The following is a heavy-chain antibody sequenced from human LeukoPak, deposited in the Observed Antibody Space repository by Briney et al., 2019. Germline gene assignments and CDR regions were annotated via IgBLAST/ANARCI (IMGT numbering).Heavy chain of an antibody. CDR3: ARGAGRPVGYSYGKYYYYGMDV. V-gene: IGHV3-66*01. J-gene: IGHJ6*02. D-gene: IGHD5-18*01. CDR2: IYSDGTT. Sequence: GGSLRLSCAASGFTVRSDYMNWVRQAPGKGLDWVSVIYSDGTTHYSDSVKGRFTVSRDNSKNTLYLQMNDLRTEDTAVYYCARGAGRPVGYSYGKYYYYGMDVWGQGTTVTVSS. CDR1: GFTVRSDY.